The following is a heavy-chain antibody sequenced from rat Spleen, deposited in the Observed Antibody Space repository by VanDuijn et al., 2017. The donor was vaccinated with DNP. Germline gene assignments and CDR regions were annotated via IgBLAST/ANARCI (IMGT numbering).Heavy chain of an antibody. J-gene: IGHJ2*01. Sequence: EVQLQESGPGLVKPSQSLSLTCSVTGYSITSNYWGWFRKFPGNKMEWIGHISYSGTTTYHPSLKSRLSITRDTSKNQFFLHLSSVTTEDTGTYYCARWNLGTSTLDYWGQGVMVTVSS. CDR3: ARWNLGTSTLDY. CDR2: ISYSGTT. D-gene: IGHD1-5*01. V-gene: IGHV3-1*01. CDR1: GYSITSNY.